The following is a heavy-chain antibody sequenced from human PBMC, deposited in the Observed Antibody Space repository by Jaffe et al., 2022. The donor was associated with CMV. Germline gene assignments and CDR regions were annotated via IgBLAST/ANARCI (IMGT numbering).Heavy chain of an antibody. CDR1: GDSISDSPRY. J-gene: IGHJ5*02. Sequence: QVQLQESGPGVVEPSQTLSLTCTVSGDSISDSPRYWSWIRQHAGRGLEWIGSIYTSGSTFYDPSLKSRVSISLDTSENRFSLKLSSVTAADTAVYYCARQYCSAGNCYMPFDPWGQGTLVTVSS. V-gene: IGHV4-31*03. CDR2: IYTSGST. CDR3: ARQYCSAGNCYMPFDP. D-gene: IGHD2-21*01.